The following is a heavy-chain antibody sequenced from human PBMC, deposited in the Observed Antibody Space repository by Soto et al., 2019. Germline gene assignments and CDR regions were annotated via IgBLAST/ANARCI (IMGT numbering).Heavy chain of an antibody. D-gene: IGHD6-19*01. CDR3: ARGAVAGIFDY. CDR2: IIPILGIA. Sequence: QVQLVQSGAEVKKPGSSVKVSCKASGGTFSSYTISWVRQAPGQGLEWMGRIIPILGIANYAQKFQGRVTITEDKSTSTAYMELSSLRSEDTAVYYCARGAVAGIFDYWGQGTLVTVSS. J-gene: IGHJ4*02. CDR1: GGTFSSYT. V-gene: IGHV1-69*02.